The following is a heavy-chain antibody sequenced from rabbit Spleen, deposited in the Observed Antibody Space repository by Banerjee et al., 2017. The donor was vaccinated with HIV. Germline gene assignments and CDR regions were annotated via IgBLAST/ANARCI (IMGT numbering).Heavy chain of an antibody. CDR3: ARDAGSVIVAYGLDL. J-gene: IGHJ6*01. V-gene: IGHV1S40*01. Sequence: QSLEESGGDLVKPGASLTLTCTASGFSFSSRYYMCWVRQAPGKGLEWVACIDAGSSGSTDYASWAKGRFTISKASSTTVTLQMTSLTAADTATYFCARDAGSVIVAYGLDLWGPGTLVTVS. D-gene: IGHD4-2*01. CDR2: IDAGSSGST. CDR1: GFSFSSRYY.